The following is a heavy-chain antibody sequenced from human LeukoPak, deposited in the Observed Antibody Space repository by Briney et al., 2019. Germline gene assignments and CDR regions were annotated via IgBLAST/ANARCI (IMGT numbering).Heavy chain of an antibody. D-gene: IGHD3-3*01. V-gene: IGHV3-11*06. CDR2: ISSSSSYT. CDR1: GFTFSDYY. CDR3: ARERWSLYSNDYYYYGLDV. J-gene: IGHJ6*02. Sequence: GGSLRLSCEASGFTFSDYYMSWIRQAPGKGLEWVSYISSSSSYTNHADSVKGRFTISRDNAKNSLYLQMNSLRAEDTAVYYCARERWSLYSNDYYYYGLDVWGQGTTVTVSS.